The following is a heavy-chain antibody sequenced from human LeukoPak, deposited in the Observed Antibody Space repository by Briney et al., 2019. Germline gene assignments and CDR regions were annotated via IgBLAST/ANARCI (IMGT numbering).Heavy chain of an antibody. CDR3: ARRAGGYSHPYDY. CDR1: GFTFSSRDW. CDR2: IKQDGSEK. V-gene: IGHV3-7*03. D-gene: IGHD4-23*01. Sequence: GGSLRLSCVASGFTFSSRDWMTWVRQAPGKGLEWVANIKQDGSEKNYVDSVKGRFTISRDNAKNSVDLQMNSLRAEDTAVYYCARRAGGYSHPYDYWGQGILVTVSS. J-gene: IGHJ4*02.